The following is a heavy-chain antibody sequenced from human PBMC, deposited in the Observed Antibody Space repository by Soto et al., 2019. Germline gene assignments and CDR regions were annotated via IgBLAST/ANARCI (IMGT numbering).Heavy chain of an antibody. J-gene: IGHJ6*03. V-gene: IGHV3-23*01. CDR1: GFTFSSYA. Sequence: GGSLRLSCAASGFTFSSYAMSWVRQAPGKGLEWVSAISGSGGSTYYADSVKGRFTISRDNSKNTLYLQMNSLRAEDTAVYYCAKRATIFGVARDLCYYYMDVWGKGTTVTVSS. CDR3: AKRATIFGVARDLCYYYMDV. D-gene: IGHD3-3*01. CDR2: ISGSGGST.